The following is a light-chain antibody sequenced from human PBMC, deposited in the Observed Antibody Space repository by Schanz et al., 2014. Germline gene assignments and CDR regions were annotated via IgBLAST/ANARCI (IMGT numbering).Light chain of an antibody. J-gene: IGKJ4*01. CDR2: DAS. Sequence: DIPMTQSPSTLSASIGDRVTITCRASQSISRWVAWYQQKPGKAPKLLVYDASTLETGAPSRFSGSGSGTEFTLTITGLQPDDFATYYCQQYNSYTGLSFGGGTKVEIK. CDR1: QSISRW. CDR3: QQYNSYTGLS. V-gene: IGKV1-5*01.